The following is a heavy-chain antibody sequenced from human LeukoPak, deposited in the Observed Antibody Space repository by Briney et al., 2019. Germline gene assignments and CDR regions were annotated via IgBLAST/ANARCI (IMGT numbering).Heavy chain of an antibody. Sequence: KPSETLSLTCTVSGGSISSYYWSWIRQPPGKGLEWIGYIYYSGSTNYNPSLKSRVTISVDTSKNQFSLKLSSVTAADTAVYYCATPYYYDSSGYTYWGQGTLVTVSS. V-gene: IGHV4-59*01. D-gene: IGHD3-22*01. J-gene: IGHJ4*02. CDR2: IYYSGST. CDR3: ATPYYYDSSGYTY. CDR1: GGSISSYY.